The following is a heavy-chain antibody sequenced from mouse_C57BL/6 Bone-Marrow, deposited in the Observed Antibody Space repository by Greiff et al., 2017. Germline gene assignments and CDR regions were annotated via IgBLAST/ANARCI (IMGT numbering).Heavy chain of an antibody. CDR3: TSYYYGSSPYYFDY. CDR1: GFNIKDDY. CDR2: IDPENGDT. V-gene: IGHV14-4*01. D-gene: IGHD1-1*01. J-gene: IGHJ2*01. Sequence: DVKLQQSGAELVRPGASVKLSCTASGFNIKDDYMHWVKQRPEQGLEWIGWIDPENGDTEYASKFQGKATITAAQSSNTSYLQLISLTSEDTAVYYCTSYYYGSSPYYFDYWGQGTTLTGSS.